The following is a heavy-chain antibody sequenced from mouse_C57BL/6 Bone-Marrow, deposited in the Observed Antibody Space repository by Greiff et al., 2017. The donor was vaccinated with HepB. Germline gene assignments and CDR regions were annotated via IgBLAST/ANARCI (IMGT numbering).Heavy chain of an antibody. D-gene: IGHD1-1*01. Sequence: VQLQQSGPELVKPGASVKIPCKASGYTFTDYNMDWVKQSHGKSLEWIGDINPNNGGTIYNQKFKGKATLTVDKSSSTAYTELRSLTSEDTAVYYCASRSLYYYGSSRWYFDVWGTGTTVTVSS. V-gene: IGHV1-18*01. J-gene: IGHJ1*03. CDR2: INPNNGGT. CDR3: ASRSLYYYGSSRWYFDV. CDR1: GYTFTDYN.